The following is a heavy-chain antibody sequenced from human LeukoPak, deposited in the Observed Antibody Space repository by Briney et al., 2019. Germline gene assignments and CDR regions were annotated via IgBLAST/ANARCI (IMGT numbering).Heavy chain of an antibody. Sequence: PSETLSLTCTVSGGSISSSSYYWGWIRQPPGKGLEWIGSIYYSGSTYYNPSLKSRVTISVDTSKNQFSLKLSSVTAADTAVYYCARQKGGYGVGYFDYWGQGTLVTVSS. CDR1: GGSISSSSYY. CDR3: ARQKGGYGVGYFDY. J-gene: IGHJ4*02. CDR2: IYYSGST. D-gene: IGHD5-12*01. V-gene: IGHV4-39*01.